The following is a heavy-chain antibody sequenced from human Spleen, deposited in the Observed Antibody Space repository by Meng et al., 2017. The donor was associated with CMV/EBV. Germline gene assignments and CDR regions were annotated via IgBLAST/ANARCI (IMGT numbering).Heavy chain of an antibody. CDR3: VRGVEDFDY. Sequence: VQLLESGGGLVQPGXSLRLSCAASGFTFSDYYMTWIRQAPGKGLEWISDISSNGIYTNYADSVKGRFTISRDNAKKSLYLQMNSLRAEDTAVYYCVRGVEDFDYWGQGTLVTVSS. D-gene: IGHD1-1*01. CDR1: GFTFSDYY. J-gene: IGHJ4*02. V-gene: IGHV3-11*03. CDR2: ISSNGIYT.